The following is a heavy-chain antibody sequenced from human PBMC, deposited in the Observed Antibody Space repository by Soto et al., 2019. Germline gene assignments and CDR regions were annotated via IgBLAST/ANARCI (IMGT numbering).Heavy chain of an antibody. D-gene: IGHD3-22*01. CDR3: ARDQYYYDSSGYYYVGAFDI. J-gene: IGHJ3*02. CDR2: INAGNGNT. Sequence: ASVKVSCKASGYTFTSYAMHWVRQAPGQRLEWMGWINAGNGNTKYSQKFQGRVTITRDTSASTAYMELSSLRSEDTAVYYCARDQYYYDSSGYYYVGAFDIWGQGTMVTVSS. CDR1: GYTFTSYA. V-gene: IGHV1-3*01.